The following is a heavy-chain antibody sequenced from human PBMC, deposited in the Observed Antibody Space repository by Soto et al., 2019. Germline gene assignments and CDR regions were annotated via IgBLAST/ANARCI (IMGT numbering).Heavy chain of an antibody. Sequence: GGSLRLSCAASGFTFSSYGMHWVRQAPGKGLEWVAVISYDGSNKYYADSVKGRFTISRDNAKNSLYLQMNSLRAEDTAVYYCARDMVSVAARPPLDYWGQGTLVTVSS. V-gene: IGHV3-30*03. CDR2: ISYDGSNK. CDR3: ARDMVSVAARPPLDY. J-gene: IGHJ4*02. D-gene: IGHD6-6*01. CDR1: GFTFSSYG.